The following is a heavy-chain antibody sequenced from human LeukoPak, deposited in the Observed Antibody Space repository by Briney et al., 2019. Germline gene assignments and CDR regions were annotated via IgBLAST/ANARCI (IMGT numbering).Heavy chain of an antibody. Sequence: GGSLRLSCAASGFTFSSYWMHWVRQVPGKGLVWVSRINSHGSSTSYADSVKGRFTISRDNAKNTLYLQMNSLRVEDTAVYYCARDPPDGSGSYYPGADWGQGTLVTVSS. V-gene: IGHV3-74*01. CDR1: GFTFSSYW. CDR3: ARDPPDGSGSYYPGAD. D-gene: IGHD3-10*01. CDR2: INSHGSST. J-gene: IGHJ4*02.